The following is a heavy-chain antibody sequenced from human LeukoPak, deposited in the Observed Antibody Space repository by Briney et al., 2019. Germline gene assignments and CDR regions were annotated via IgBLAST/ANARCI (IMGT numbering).Heavy chain of an antibody. CDR3: ARDVHAVAGTNYYYYTDV. Sequence: GGSLRLSCAASGFTFSSYSMNWVRQAPGKGLEWVSSISSSSSYIYHADSVKGRFTISRDNAKNSLYLQMNSLRAEDTAVYYCARDVHAVAGTNYYYYTDVWGKGTTVTVSS. J-gene: IGHJ6*03. V-gene: IGHV3-21*01. CDR1: GFTFSSYS. D-gene: IGHD6-19*01. CDR2: ISSSSSYI.